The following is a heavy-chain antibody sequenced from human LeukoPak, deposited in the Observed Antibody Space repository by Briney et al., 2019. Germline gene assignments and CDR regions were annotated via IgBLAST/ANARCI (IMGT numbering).Heavy chain of an antibody. CDR1: GYTFTGYY. V-gene: IGHV1-2*02. CDR2: INPNSGGT. CDR3: ARGRITMIVVVIRDNWFDP. Sequence: ASVKVSCKASGYTFTGYYMHWVRQAPGQGLEWMGWINPNSGGTNYAQKFQGRVTMTRGTSISTAYMELSRLRSDDTAVYYCARGRITMIVVVIRDNWFDPWGQGTLVTVSS. D-gene: IGHD3-22*01. J-gene: IGHJ5*02.